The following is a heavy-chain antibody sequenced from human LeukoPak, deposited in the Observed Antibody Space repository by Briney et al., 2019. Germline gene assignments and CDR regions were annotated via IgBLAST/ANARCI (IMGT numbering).Heavy chain of an antibody. CDR2: ISYDGNNK. J-gene: IGHJ4*02. D-gene: IGHD3-3*01. CDR1: GFTFNIYV. Sequence: GGSLRLSCAASGFTFNIYVMHWVRQAPGKGLEWVAVISYDGNNKYSADSVKGRFTISRDNSKNTLYLQMNSLRAEDTAVYYCARGGQFLEWRIYDYWGRGTLVTVSS. V-gene: IGHV3-30*04. CDR3: ARGGQFLEWRIYDY.